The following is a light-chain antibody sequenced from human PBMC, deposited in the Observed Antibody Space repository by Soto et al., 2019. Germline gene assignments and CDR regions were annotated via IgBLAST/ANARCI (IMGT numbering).Light chain of an antibody. Sequence: IQMTQSPSSLSASVGDRVTITCQATQDIRKYLNWYQQKPGKAPKLLIYDASSLETGVPSRFSGSGSGTDFTLTISSLQPEDFATYYCQHLNSYPHTFGQGTRLEIK. CDR3: QHLNSYPHT. CDR1: QDIRKY. V-gene: IGKV1-33*01. CDR2: DAS. J-gene: IGKJ5*01.